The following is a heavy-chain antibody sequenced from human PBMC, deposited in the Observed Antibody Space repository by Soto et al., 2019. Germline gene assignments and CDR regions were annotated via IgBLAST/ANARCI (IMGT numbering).Heavy chain of an antibody. CDR1: GFSLSTSGVG. CDR2: IYWDDDK. Sequence: QITLKESGPTLVKPTQTLTLTCTFSGFSLSTSGVGVGWIRQPPGKALEWLALIYWDDDKRYSPSLKSRLTSPKDTPKNQVVLTMTNMDPVDTATYYCAHSLIPNWGSRGAFDYWGQGTLVTVSS. D-gene: IGHD7-27*01. V-gene: IGHV2-5*02. J-gene: IGHJ4*02. CDR3: AHSLIPNWGSRGAFDY.